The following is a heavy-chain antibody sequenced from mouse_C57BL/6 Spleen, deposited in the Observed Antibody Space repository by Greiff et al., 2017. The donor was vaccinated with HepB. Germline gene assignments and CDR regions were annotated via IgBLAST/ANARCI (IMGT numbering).Heavy chain of an antibody. Sequence: QVQLQQPGAELVKPGASVKLSCKASGYTFTSYWMHWVKQRPGQGLEWIGMIHPNSGSTNYNEKFKSKATLTVDKSSSTAYMQLSSLTSEDSAVYYCARSRYISNYVYWYFDVWGTGTTVTVSS. J-gene: IGHJ1*03. CDR1: GYTFTSYW. CDR2: IHPNSGST. V-gene: IGHV1-64*01. CDR3: ARSRYISNYVYWYFDV. D-gene: IGHD2-5*01.